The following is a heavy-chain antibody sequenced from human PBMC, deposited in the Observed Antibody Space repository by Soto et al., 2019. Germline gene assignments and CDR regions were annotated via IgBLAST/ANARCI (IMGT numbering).Heavy chain of an antibody. CDR3: ARAGHYDSSGHASFDY. Sequence: GGSLRLSCAASGFTFSSYTMNWVRQAPGRGLEWVSSISGSSYYIYYVDSVEGRFTIARDNAKNSLYLQLNSLRDEDTAVYYCARAGHYDSSGHASFDYWGQGTLVTVSS. J-gene: IGHJ4*02. CDR1: GFTFSSYT. D-gene: IGHD3-22*01. V-gene: IGHV3-21*01. CDR2: ISGSSYYI.